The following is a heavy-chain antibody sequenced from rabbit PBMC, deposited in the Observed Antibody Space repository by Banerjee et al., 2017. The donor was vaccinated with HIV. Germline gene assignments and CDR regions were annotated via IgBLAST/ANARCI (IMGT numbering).Heavy chain of an antibody. Sequence: QEQLVESGGGLVQPEGSLTLTCKASGFSFSDRDVMCWVRQAPGKGLEWIACIHAATAKPVYAAWAKGRFTISRTSSTTVTLRMTSLTAADRATYFCARDFLGVIGWNFYLWGPGTLVPV. CDR1: GFSFSDRDV. CDR3: ARDFLGVIGWNFYL. J-gene: IGHJ4*01. D-gene: IGHD1-1*01. V-gene: IGHV1S45*01. CDR2: IHAATAKP.